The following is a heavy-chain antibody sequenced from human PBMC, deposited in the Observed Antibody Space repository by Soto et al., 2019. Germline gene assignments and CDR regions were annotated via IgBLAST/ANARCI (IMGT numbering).Heavy chain of an antibody. CDR1: GGSLSNYG. CDR3: ARGDATKIVVTTYYGMDV. J-gene: IGHJ6*02. V-gene: IGHV1-69*12. D-gene: IGHD4-17*01. CDR2: IIPVFGTA. Sequence: QVELVQSGAEVEKPGSSVKVSCKASGGSLSNYGISWVRQAPGQGLEWMGGIIPVFGTANYAQKFQGRVTITADESTSIVYMDVTSLRSEDTAVYYCARGDATKIVVTTYYGMDVWGQGTTVTVSS.